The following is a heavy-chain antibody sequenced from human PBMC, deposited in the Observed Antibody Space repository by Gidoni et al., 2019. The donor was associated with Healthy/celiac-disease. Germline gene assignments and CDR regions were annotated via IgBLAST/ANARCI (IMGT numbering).Heavy chain of an antibody. V-gene: IGHV3-30-3*01. CDR3: ARASTKGLRYYYYGMDV. D-gene: IGHD2-2*01. CDR1: GCTFSSYA. Sequence: QVQLVESGGGVVQPGSSLRLSCAASGCTFSSYAMHWVRQAPGKGLEGVAFISYDGSNKYYADSVKGRFTISRDNSKNTLYLQMNSLRAEDTAVYYCARASTKGLRYYYYGMDVWGQGTTVTVSS. J-gene: IGHJ6*02. CDR2: ISYDGSNK.